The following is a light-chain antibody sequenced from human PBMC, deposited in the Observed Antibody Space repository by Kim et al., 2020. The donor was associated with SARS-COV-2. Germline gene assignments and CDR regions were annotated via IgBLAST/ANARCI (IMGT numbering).Light chain of an antibody. CDR2: GKN. CDR1: RLRSSY. CDR3: TSRDSNANVV. V-gene: IGLV3-19*01. Sequence: SSYLTQDPAVSAALGQTVRITCQGDRLRSSYATWYKQKPGQAPIVVIYGKNNRSLGIPDRFPGFHLGYIASLIITGTQAGDEADYHCTSRDSNANVVFGG. J-gene: IGLJ2*01.